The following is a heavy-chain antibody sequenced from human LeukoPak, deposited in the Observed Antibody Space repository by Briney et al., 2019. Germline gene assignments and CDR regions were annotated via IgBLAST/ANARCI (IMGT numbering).Heavy chain of an antibody. J-gene: IGHJ3*02. CDR1: GFTFSSYG. CDR3: AREDSSGGYDSDAFDI. D-gene: IGHD5-12*01. CDR2: IWYDGSNK. Sequence: GGSLRLSCAASGFTFSSYGMHWVRQAPGKGLEWVAVIWYDGSNKYYADSVKGRFTISRDNSKNTLYLQMNSLRAEDTAVYYCAREDSSGGYDSDAFDIWGQGTMVTVSS. V-gene: IGHV3-33*01.